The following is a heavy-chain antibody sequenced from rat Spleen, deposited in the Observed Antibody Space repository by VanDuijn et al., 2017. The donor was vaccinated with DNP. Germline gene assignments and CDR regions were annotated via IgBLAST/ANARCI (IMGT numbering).Heavy chain of an antibody. CDR2: TNYDGGST. Sequence: EVQLVESGGGLVQAGRSLKLSCAASGFTFSDYYMAWVRQAPTKGLEWVAYTNYDGGSTYNGDSVKGRFTISRDNAKSTLYLQMNSLRSEDMATYYCPRHVLPLRVWDYWGQGVMVTVSS. V-gene: IGHV5-22*01. CDR3: PRHVLPLRVWDY. D-gene: IGHD1-4*01. J-gene: IGHJ2*01. CDR1: GFTFSDYY.